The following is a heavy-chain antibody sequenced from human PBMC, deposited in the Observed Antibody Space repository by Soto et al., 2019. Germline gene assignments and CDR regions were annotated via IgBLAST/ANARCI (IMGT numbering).Heavy chain of an antibody. CDR1: GGSISSGGYS. V-gene: IGHV4-30-2*01. CDR2: IYHSGST. D-gene: IGHD3-3*01. CDR3: PAGAIFAVVPLDY. J-gene: IGHJ4*02. Sequence: QLQLQESGSGLVKPSQTLSLTCAVSGGSISSGGYSWSWIRQPPGKALEWIGYIYHSGSTYYNPSRHMPVAMSAERSKNQFSLTVTAVSAADTAVYYWPAGAIFAVVPLDYWGQGTLVSVSS.